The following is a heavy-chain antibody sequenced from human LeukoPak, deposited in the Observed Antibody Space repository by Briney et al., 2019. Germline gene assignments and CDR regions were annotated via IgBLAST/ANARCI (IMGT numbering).Heavy chain of an antibody. Sequence: GGSLRLSCVASGFTFSSYWVSWVRQAPGKGLEWVANIKQDGSEKHCVDSVKGRFTISRDDAKNSLFLQMNSLRAEDTAVYYCAGSTSPRVGYYNGLDVWGQGTTVTVSS. D-gene: IGHD2-2*01. CDR3: AGSTSPRVGYYNGLDV. V-gene: IGHV3-7*01. J-gene: IGHJ6*02. CDR2: IKQDGSEK. CDR1: GFTFSSYW.